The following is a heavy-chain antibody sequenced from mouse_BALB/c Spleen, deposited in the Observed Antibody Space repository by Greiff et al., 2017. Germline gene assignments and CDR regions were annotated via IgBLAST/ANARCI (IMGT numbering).Heavy chain of an antibody. J-gene: IGHJ4*01. V-gene: IGHV5-6-5*01. CDR3: ARERGGNYAMDY. CDR1: GFTFSSYA. CDR2: ISSGGST. Sequence: EVQLVESGGGLVKPGGSLKLSCAASGFTFSSYAMSWVRQTPEKRLEWVASISSGGSTYYPDSVKGRFTISRDNARNILYLQMSSLRSEDTAMYYCARERGGNYAMDYWGQGTSVTVSS.